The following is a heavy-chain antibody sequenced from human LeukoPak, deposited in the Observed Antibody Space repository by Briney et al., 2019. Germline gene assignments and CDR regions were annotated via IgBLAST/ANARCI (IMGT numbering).Heavy chain of an antibody. V-gene: IGHV4-39*07. D-gene: IGHD5-24*01. CDR1: GGSINSSSYY. J-gene: IGHJ6*03. Sequence: TSETLSLTCTVSGGSINSSSYYWGWIRQPPGKGLEWIGSIYYSGSTYYNPSLKSRVTISVDTSKNQFSLKLSSVTAADTAVYYCARRVEMATIPYYYYYMDVWGKGTTVTVSS. CDR3: ARRVEMATIPYYYYYMDV. CDR2: IYYSGST.